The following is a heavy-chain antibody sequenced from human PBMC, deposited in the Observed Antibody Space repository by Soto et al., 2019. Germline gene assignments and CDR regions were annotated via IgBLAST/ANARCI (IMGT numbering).Heavy chain of an antibody. D-gene: IGHD1-26*01. Sequence: GGSLRLSCAASAFTISSYAMHWVRQAPGKGLEWVAVISYDGSNKYYADSVKGRFTISRDNSKNTLYLQMNSLRAEDTAVYYCAKDLVGATGVDAFDIWGQGTMVTVSS. CDR3: AKDLVGATGVDAFDI. CDR2: ISYDGSNK. J-gene: IGHJ3*02. CDR1: AFTISSYA. V-gene: IGHV3-30-3*01.